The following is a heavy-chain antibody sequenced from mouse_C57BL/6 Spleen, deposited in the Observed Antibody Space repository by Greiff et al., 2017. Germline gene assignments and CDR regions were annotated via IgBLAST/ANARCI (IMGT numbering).Heavy chain of an antibody. CDR3: ARSNYSLYYAMDY. V-gene: IGHV1-64*01. Sequence: VQLQQPGAELVKPGASVKLSCKASGYTFTSYWMHWVKQRPGQVLEWIGMIHPNSGSTNYNEKFKSKATLTVDKSSSTAYMQLSSLTSEDSAVYYCARSNYSLYYAMDYWGQGTSVTVSS. D-gene: IGHD2-1*01. J-gene: IGHJ4*01. CDR1: GYTFTSYW. CDR2: IHPNSGST.